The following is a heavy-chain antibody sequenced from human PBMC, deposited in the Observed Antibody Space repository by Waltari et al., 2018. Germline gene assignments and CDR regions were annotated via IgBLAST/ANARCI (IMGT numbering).Heavy chain of an antibody. Sequence: EVQLVESGGGLIQPGGSLRLSCAASGFTVSSNYMSWVRQAPGKGLEWVSVSYSGGSTYYADSVKGRFTISRDNSKNTLYLQMNSLRAEDTAVYYCAGVVVAATRIAFDIWGQGTMVTVSS. CDR3: AGVVVAATRIAFDI. D-gene: IGHD2-15*01. CDR1: GFTVSSNY. CDR2: SYSGGST. V-gene: IGHV3-53*01. J-gene: IGHJ3*02.